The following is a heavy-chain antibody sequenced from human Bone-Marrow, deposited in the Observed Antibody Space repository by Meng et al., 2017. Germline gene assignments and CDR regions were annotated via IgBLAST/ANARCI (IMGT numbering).Heavy chain of an antibody. V-gene: IGHV3-20*04. CDR2: INWNGGST. D-gene: IGHD3-22*01. CDR3: ATTDYYDTSGYYPLDY. CDR1: GFTFDDYG. J-gene: IGHJ4*02. Sequence: GGSLRLSCAASGFTFDDYGMSWVRQAPGKGLEWVSGINWNGGSTGYADSVKGRFTISRDNAKNSLYLQMNSLRAEDTALYYCATTDYYDTSGYYPLDYWGQGTLVTVSS.